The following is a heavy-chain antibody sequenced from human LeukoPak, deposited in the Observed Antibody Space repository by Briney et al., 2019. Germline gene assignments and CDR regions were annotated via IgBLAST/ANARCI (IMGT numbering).Heavy chain of an antibody. CDR2: IYYSGST. J-gene: IGHJ4*02. CDR1: GGSISSYY. V-gene: IGHV4-59*01. CDR3: AREGSYYDSSGFDY. D-gene: IGHD3-22*01. Sequence: SETLSLTCTVSGGSISSYYWSWIRQPPGKGLEWIGYIYYSGSTNYNPSLKSRVTISVDTPKNQFSLKLSSVTAADTAVYYCAREGSYYDSSGFDYWGQGTLVTVSS.